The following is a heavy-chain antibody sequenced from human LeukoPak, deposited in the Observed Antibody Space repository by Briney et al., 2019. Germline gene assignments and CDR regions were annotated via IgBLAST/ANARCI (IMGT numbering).Heavy chain of an antibody. J-gene: IGHJ4*01. D-gene: IGHD2-2*01. Sequence: GGSLRLSCAASGLTFSTYAMSWVRQAPGKGLEWVSALSASAYSTSYADSVKGRFTISRDNAGNALYLHMSSLRADDTAIYYCIREIQVRASASLGYWGQGTLVTVSS. CDR1: GLTFSTYA. CDR2: LSASAYST. CDR3: IREIQVRASASLGY. V-gene: IGHV3-23*01.